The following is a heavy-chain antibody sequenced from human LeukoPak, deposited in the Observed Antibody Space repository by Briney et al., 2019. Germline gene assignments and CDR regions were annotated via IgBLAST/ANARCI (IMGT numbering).Heavy chain of an antibody. J-gene: IGHJ4*02. CDR1: GFTFSSYA. V-gene: IGHV3-23*01. CDR3: ARERRDFGDPLDY. Sequence: GGSLRLSCAASGFTFSSYAMAWVRQAPGKGLEWGSAISSSGDNTYYADSVKGRFTISRDNSKNTLYLQLNSLRAGDTALYYCARERRDFGDPLDYLGKGTLVTVSS. CDR2: ISSSGDNT. D-gene: IGHD4-17*01.